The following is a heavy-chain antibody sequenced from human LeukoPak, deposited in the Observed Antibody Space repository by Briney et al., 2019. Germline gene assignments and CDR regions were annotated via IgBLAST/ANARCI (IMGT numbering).Heavy chain of an antibody. Sequence: GGSLRLSCAASGFTFNSYSMHWVRQAPGKGLEWVTAISDDETYKFYADSVKGRFTISRDNAKNSLYLQMNSLRAEDTAVYYCARDSAIFGVVWGIDYWGQGTLVTVSS. V-gene: IGHV3-30-3*01. CDR3: ARDSAIFGVVWGIDY. D-gene: IGHD3-3*01. CDR1: GFTFNSYS. CDR2: ISDDETYK. J-gene: IGHJ4*02.